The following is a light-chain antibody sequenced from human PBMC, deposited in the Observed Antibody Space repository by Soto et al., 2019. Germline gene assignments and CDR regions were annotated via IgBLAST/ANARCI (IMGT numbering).Light chain of an antibody. Sequence: EIVLTQSPATLSLSPEERATLSCRASQSVSSYLAWYQQKPGQPPRLLIYDASNRATGIPARFSGSGSGTDFTLTISSLETEDFAVYYCQQRSNWPLVTFGPGTRVDV. CDR1: QSVSSY. CDR2: DAS. CDR3: QQRSNWPLVT. J-gene: IGKJ3*01. V-gene: IGKV3-11*01.